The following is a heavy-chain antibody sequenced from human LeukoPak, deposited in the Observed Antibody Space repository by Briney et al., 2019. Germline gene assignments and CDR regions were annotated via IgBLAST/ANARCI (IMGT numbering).Heavy chain of an antibody. V-gene: IGHV7-4-1*02. CDR1: GSTFTRYA. CDR3: ARAASLDY. J-gene: IGHJ4*02. Sequence: ASVKASSTASGSTFTRYAMNGVRQAPGHGLEWMGWINTNTGKPTYAQGFTGRFVFSLDSSVSTAYLQINSLNAEGTAVYYCARAASLDYWGQGTLVTVSS. CDR2: INTNTGKP. D-gene: IGHD2-2*01.